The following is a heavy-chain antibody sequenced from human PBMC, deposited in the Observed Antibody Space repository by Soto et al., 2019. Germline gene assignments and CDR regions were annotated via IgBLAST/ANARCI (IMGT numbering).Heavy chain of an antibody. CDR2: ISGRGGNT. Sequence: EVQLLESGGGLVQPGGSLRLSCAASGFTFSDYALSWVRQSPGKGLQWVSAISGRGGNTYYLDSVKGRFIISRDNSKNTLSLQMTSLRAEDTSVYYCAKDLTCIGAFDMWGHGTMVTVSS. CDR3: AKDLTCIGAFDM. CDR1: GFTFSDYA. D-gene: IGHD2-8*01. V-gene: IGHV3-23*01. J-gene: IGHJ3*02.